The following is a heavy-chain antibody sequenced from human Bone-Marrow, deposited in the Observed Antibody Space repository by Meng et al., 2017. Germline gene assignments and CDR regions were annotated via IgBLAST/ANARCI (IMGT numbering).Heavy chain of an antibody. V-gene: IGHV1-69*13. CDR3: ASAPYSSSGYEEGGFDY. CDR2: IIPIFGTA. CDR1: GGTFSRYA. Sequence: SVPVSCQASGGTFSRYAISWVRPAPGQGLAWMGGIIPIFGTANYAQKFQGRVTITADESTSTAYMALSILRSEDTDVYYCASAPYSSSGYEEGGFDYWGQGTLVTVSS. J-gene: IGHJ4*02. D-gene: IGHD6-13*01.